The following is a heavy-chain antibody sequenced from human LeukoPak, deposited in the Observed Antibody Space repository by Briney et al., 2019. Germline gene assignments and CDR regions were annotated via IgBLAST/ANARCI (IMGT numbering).Heavy chain of an antibody. CDR1: GFTFSSYG. CDR3: AKSGIAVAGTHDYFDY. D-gene: IGHD6-19*01. V-gene: IGHV3-33*06. Sequence: GGSLRLSCAASGFTFSSYGMHWVRQAPGKGLEWVAVICYDGSNKYYADSVKGRFTISRDNSKNTLYLQMNSLRAEDTAVYYCAKSGIAVAGTHDYFDYWGQGTLVTVSS. J-gene: IGHJ4*02. CDR2: ICYDGSNK.